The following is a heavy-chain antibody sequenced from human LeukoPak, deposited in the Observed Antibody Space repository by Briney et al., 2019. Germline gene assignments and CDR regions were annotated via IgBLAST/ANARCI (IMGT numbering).Heavy chain of an antibody. V-gene: IGHV3-11*01. Sequence: GGSLRLSCSTSGFDFDENYMAWIRQTPGKGLEWISSISGTGGVIYYTDSVKGRFTISRDNSKNTLYLQMNSLRAEDTAVYYCAKDNQWELFDRFDYWGQGTLVTVSS. CDR2: ISGTGGVI. J-gene: IGHJ4*02. CDR3: AKDNQWELFDRFDY. CDR1: GFDFDENY. D-gene: IGHD1-26*01.